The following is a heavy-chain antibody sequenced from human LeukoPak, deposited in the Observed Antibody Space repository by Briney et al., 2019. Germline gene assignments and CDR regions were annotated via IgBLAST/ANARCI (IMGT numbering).Heavy chain of an antibody. Sequence: PGGSLRLSCAASGFTFSSYWMHWVRQAPGKGLVWVSRINSDGSSTSYADSVKGRFTIPRDNAKNTLYLQMNSLRAEDTAVYYCARVYDVNWGGFDYWGQGTLVTVSS. J-gene: IGHJ4*02. CDR3: ARVYDVNWGGFDY. CDR2: INSDGSST. V-gene: IGHV3-74*01. CDR1: GFTFSSYW. D-gene: IGHD7-27*01.